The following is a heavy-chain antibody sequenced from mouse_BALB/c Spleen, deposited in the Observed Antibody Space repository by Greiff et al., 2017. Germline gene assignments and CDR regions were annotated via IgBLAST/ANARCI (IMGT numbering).Heavy chain of an antibody. CDR1: GFTFTDYY. Sequence: EVKLVESGGGLVQPGGSLRLSCATSGFTFTDYYMSWVRQPPGKALEWLGFIRNKANGYTTEYSASVKGRFTISRDNSQSILYLQMNTLRAEDSATYYCARWPFDYWGQGTTLTVSS. CDR2: IRNKANGYTT. CDR3: ARWPFDY. V-gene: IGHV7-3*02. J-gene: IGHJ2*01.